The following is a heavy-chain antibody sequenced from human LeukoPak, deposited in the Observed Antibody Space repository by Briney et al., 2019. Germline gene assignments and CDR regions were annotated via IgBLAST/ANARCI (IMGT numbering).Heavy chain of an antibody. CDR2: INHSGST. D-gene: IGHD3-22*01. J-gene: IGHJ4*02. CDR3: ARGYYDSSGPFDY. Sequence: SETLSLTCAVYGGSFSGYYWSWIRQPPGKGLEWIGEINHSGSTNYNPSLKSRVTISVDTSKNQFSPKLSSVTAADTAAYYCARGYYDSSGPFDYWGQGTLVTVSS. V-gene: IGHV4-34*01. CDR1: GGSFSGYY.